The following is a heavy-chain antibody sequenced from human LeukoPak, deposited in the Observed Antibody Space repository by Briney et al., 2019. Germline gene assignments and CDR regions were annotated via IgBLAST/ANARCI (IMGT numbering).Heavy chain of an antibody. J-gene: IGHJ4*02. CDR2: IYYSGST. CDR3: ASNGDSSRWTTFDS. CDR1: GGSIGSYY. Sequence: SETLSLTCTVSGGSIGSYYWSWIRQPPGKGLEWIGFIYYSGSTNYNPSLKSRVTISVDTSKNQFSLKLSSVTAADTAVYYCASNGDSSRWTTFDSWGQGTLVTVSS. D-gene: IGHD6-13*01. V-gene: IGHV4-59*01.